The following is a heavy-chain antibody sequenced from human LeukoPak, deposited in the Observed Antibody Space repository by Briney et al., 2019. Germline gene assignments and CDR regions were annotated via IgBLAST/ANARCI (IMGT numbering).Heavy chain of an antibody. CDR2: INPSGGST. Sequence: SCKAXGYTXTSYYMHWVRQAPGQGLEWMGIINPSGGSTNYAQKFQGRVTMTRHTSTSTVYMELSSLRSEDTAVYYCYSGYEGAAYWGQGTLVTVSS. J-gene: IGHJ4*02. D-gene: IGHD3-22*01. CDR1: GYTXTSYY. CDR3: YSGYEGAAY. V-gene: IGHV1-46*03.